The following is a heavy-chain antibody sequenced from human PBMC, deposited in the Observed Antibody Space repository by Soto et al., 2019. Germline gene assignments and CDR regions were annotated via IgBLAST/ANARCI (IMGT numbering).Heavy chain of an antibody. CDR1: GGTFSSYT. CDR3: VWDYGDYS. CDR2: IIPILGIA. D-gene: IGHD4-17*01. J-gene: IGHJ4*02. V-gene: IGHV1-69*02. Sequence: QVQLVQSGAEVKKPGSSVKVSCKASGGTFSSYTISWVRQAPGQGLEWMGRIIPILGIANYAQKFQGRVTITADKSTSTAYMELSSLRSQDTAVYYCVWDYGDYSWGQGTLVTVSS.